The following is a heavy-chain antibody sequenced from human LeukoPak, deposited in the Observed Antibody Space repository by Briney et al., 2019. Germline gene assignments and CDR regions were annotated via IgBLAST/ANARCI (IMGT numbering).Heavy chain of an antibody. D-gene: IGHD1-26*01. V-gene: IGHV3-48*01. CDR2: ISSGIITV. J-gene: IGHJ4*02. CDR3: ARGLGNFDY. Sequence: PGGSLRLSCAASGFTFSSYSMNWVRQAPGKGLKWVSYISSGIITVYYADSVKGRFTISRDNAKNSLYLQMNILRVEDTAVYYCARGLGNFDYWGQGTLVTVSS. CDR1: GFTFSSYS.